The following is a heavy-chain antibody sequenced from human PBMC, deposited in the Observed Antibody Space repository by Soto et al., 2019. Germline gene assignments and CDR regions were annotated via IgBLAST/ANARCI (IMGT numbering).Heavy chain of an antibody. D-gene: IGHD2-2*01. Sequence: PGGSLRLSCAASGFSFSHYHMSSIRQAPGKGLEGVSHISSGGRDKYHADSVKARFTISRGNAENSLCLQMNSLSDEDTAVYYCPRDLGEYCSSTSCLDAFYIWDQGTMVTVSS. V-gene: IGHV3-11*01. J-gene: IGHJ3*02. CDR2: ISSGGRDK. CDR1: GFSFSHYH. CDR3: PRDLGEYCSSTSCLDAFYI.